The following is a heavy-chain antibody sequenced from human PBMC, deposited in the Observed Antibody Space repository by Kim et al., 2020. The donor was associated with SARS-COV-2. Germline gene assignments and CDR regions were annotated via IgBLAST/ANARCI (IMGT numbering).Heavy chain of an antibody. V-gene: IGHV3-64*02. CDR1: GFTFSSYA. CDR2: ISSNGGST. D-gene: IGHD6-13*01. J-gene: IGHJ4*02. CDR3: ARGHKARIAAAAERLMYLDY. Sequence: GGSLRLSCAASGFTFSSYAMHWVRQAPGKGLEYVSAISSNGGSTYYADSVKGRFTISRDNSKNTLYLQMGSLRAEDMAVYYCARGHKARIAAAAERLMYLDYWGQGTLVTVSS.